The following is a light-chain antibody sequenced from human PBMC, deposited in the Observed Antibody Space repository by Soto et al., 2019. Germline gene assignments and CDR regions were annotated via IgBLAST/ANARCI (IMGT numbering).Light chain of an antibody. J-gene: IGKJ4*01. V-gene: IGKV3-15*01. CDR2: DAS. Sequence: ETVMTQSPATLSVSPGERATLSCRASQSVSSNLAWYQQKPGRAPRLLIYDASTRATGIPARFSGSGSGTEFTLTINSLQSEDFAVYYCQQYNYWPPLTLGGGTKVEIK. CDR1: QSVSSN. CDR3: QQYNYWPPLT.